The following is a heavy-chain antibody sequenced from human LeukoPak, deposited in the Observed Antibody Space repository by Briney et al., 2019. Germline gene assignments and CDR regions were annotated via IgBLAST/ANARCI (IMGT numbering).Heavy chain of an antibody. D-gene: IGHD3-22*01. Sequence: SETLSLTCTVSGNSISSGDNYWSWLRQPPGKGLEWIGRIYTSGSTNYNPSLKSRVTISGDTSKNQFSLRLSSVTAADTAVYYCARASYSYDINGWVPFDYWGQGTLVTVSS. J-gene: IGHJ4*02. CDR1: GNSISSGDNY. CDR2: IYTSGST. V-gene: IGHV4-61*02. CDR3: ARASYSYDINGWVPFDY.